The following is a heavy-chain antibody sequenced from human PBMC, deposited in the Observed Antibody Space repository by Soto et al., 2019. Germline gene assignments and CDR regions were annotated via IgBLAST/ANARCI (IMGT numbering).Heavy chain of an antibody. J-gene: IGHJ6*02. CDR1: VGSSSIGYYY. Sequence: SSTXSLTGSFAVGSSSIGYYYLSWIRQPPGNVLEWIGNIYYSGNTYYKPSLKSRLIISIDTSKNHFSLKVGSVTAADTALYYCASHPLYGMDVRGQRPTVTV. V-gene: IGHV4-30-4*01. CDR3: ASHPLYGMDV. CDR2: IYYSGNT.